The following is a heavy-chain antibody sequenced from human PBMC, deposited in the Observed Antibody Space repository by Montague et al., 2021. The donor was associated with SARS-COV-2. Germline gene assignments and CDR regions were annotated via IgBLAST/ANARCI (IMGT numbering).Heavy chain of an antibody. V-gene: IGHV4-34*12. J-gene: IGHJ4*02. CDR2: IFHDGFT. D-gene: IGHD2-8*01. Sequence: SETLSLTCAVYGGSSRDYYWSWIRQPPGKGLEWIGEIFHDGFTKYNPSLTSRVTISLDTSKSQFSLRLTSVTAADTAVYFCALIFGTNHCYFDYWDQGALVTVSS. CDR1: GGSSRDYY. CDR3: ALIFGTNHCYFDY.